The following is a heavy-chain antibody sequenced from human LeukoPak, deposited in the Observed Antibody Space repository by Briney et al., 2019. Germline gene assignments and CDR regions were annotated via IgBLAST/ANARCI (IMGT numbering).Heavy chain of an antibody. CDR2: IIPIFGTA. V-gene: IGHV1-69*05. CDR1: GGTFSSYA. J-gene: IGHJ4*02. D-gene: IGHD3-22*01. Sequence: SVKVSCKASGGTFSSYAISWVRQAPGHGLEWMGGIIPIFGTANYAQKFQGRVTITTDESTSTAYMELSSLRSEDTAVYYCASRPRRNYYDSSGYYRNWGQGTLVTVSS. CDR3: ASRPRRNYYDSSGYYRN.